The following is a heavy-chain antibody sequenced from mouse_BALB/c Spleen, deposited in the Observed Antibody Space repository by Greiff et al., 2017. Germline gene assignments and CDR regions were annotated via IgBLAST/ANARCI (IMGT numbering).Heavy chain of an antibody. CDR1: GFSLTSYG. V-gene: IGHV2-2*02. CDR3: ARNGEPYYGSLDY. D-gene: IGHD1-1*01. CDR2: IWSGGST. Sequence: VKLMESGPGLVQPSQSLSITCTVSGFSLTSYGVHWVRQSPGKGLEWLGVIWSGGSTDYNAAFISRLSISKDNSKSQVFFKMNSLQANDTAIYYCARNGEPYYGSLDYWGQGTTLTVSS. J-gene: IGHJ2*01.